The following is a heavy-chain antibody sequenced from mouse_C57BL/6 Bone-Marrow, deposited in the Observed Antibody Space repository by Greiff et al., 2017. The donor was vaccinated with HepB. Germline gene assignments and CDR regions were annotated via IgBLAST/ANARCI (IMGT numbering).Heavy chain of an antibody. CDR3: ANDYPFAY. Sequence: VHLVESGAELARPGASVKLSCKASGYTFTSYGISWVKQRTGQGLEWIGEIYPRSGNTYYNEKFKGKATLTADKSSSTAYMELRSLTSEDSAVYFCANDYPFAYWGQGTLVTVSA. CDR1: GYTFTSYG. D-gene: IGHD2-4*01. J-gene: IGHJ3*01. V-gene: IGHV1-81*01. CDR2: IYPRSGNT.